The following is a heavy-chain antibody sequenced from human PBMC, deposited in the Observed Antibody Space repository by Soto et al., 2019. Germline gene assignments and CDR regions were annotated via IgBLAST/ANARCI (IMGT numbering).Heavy chain of an antibody. D-gene: IGHD2-2*01. CDR2: IYYTGGT. J-gene: IGHJ4*02. V-gene: IGHV4-59*01. Sequence: SETLSLTCNVSGVTIRGYYWNWIRQPPGKTLEWIGSIYYTGGTNYNPSLKSRVTISVDTSKNHFSLKFNSLTAADTAVYYCASGTLSTIPAPDSLGQGTLVTGSS. CDR3: ASGTLSTIPAPDS. CDR1: GVTIRGYY.